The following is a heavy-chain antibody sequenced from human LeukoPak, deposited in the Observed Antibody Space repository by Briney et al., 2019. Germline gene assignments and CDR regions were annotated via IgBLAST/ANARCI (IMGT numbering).Heavy chain of an antibody. CDR3: ARERIAAAGAFQH. Sequence: ASVKVSCKASGGTFSSYAISWVRQAPGRGLEWMGGIIPIFGTANYAQKFQGRVTITADKSTSTAYMELSSLRSEDTAVYYCARERIAAAGAFQHGGQGTLVTVSS. D-gene: IGHD6-13*01. J-gene: IGHJ1*01. V-gene: IGHV1-69*06. CDR1: GGTFSSYA. CDR2: IIPIFGTA.